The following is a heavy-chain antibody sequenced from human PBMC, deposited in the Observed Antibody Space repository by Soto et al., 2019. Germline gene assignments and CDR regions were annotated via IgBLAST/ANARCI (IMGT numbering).Heavy chain of an antibody. Sequence: PGGSLRLSCAVSGFSFSDYYMSWIRQAPGKGLEWISYISSTSSYTNYADSVKGRFTISRDNAKKSLSLQMDSLRAEDTAIYYCVRVVVPITTGWFDRWGQGTLVTVSS. CDR1: GFSFSDYY. CDR2: ISSTSSYT. CDR3: VRVVVPITTGWFDR. V-gene: IGHV3-11*05. J-gene: IGHJ5*02. D-gene: IGHD3-22*01.